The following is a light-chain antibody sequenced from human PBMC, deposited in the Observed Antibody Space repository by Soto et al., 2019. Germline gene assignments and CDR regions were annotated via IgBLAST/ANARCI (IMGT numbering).Light chain of an antibody. CDR2: AAS. V-gene: IGKV1-27*01. CDR3: QQLNTYPIT. Sequence: DIQMTQSTSSLSASVGDRVTITGRAGQGISNYLAWYQQKPGKVPKLLIYAASTLQSGVPSRFSGSGSGTDFTLTISSLQPEYFATYYCQQLNTYPITFGQGTRLEIK. J-gene: IGKJ5*01. CDR1: QGISNY.